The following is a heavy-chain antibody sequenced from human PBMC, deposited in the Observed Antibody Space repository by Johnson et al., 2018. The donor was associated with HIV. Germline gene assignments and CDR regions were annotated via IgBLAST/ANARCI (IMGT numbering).Heavy chain of an antibody. CDR3: AREGWYGDYVDAFDI. Sequence: QVKLVESGGGVVQPGRSLRLSCAASGFTVSSYAIHWVRQAPGKGLQWVAVISYDGSNQYFADSVKGRFTISRDNAKNSLYLQMNSLRVEDTALYYCAREGWYGDYVDAFDIWGQGTMVTVSS. V-gene: IGHV3-30-3*01. CDR1: GFTVSSYA. J-gene: IGHJ3*02. D-gene: IGHD4-17*01. CDR2: ISYDGSNQ.